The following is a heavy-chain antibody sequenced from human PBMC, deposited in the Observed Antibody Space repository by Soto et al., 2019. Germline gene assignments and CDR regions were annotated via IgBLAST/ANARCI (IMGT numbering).Heavy chain of an antibody. Sequence: GRSMRLSCAASAFTLSSYGMHWVRQAPGKGLEWVAAISYDGSNTYYADSVTGRFTISRDTCKHTLYMQTDRQIATDTAVSYCANARCQAGWTAAALGYYHGMDVWGQGTTVPVSS. J-gene: IGHJ6*02. CDR2: ISYDGSNT. D-gene: IGHD6-13*01. V-gene: IGHV3-30*18. CDR1: AFTLSSYG. CDR3: ANARCQAGWTAAALGYYHGMDV.